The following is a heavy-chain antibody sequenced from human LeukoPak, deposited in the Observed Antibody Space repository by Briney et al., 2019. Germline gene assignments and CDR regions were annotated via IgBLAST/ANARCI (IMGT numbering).Heavy chain of an antibody. J-gene: IGHJ6*02. CDR1: GFTFDDYA. CDR3: ARETDGMDV. V-gene: IGHV3-9*01. CDR2: ISWNSGSI. Sequence: GRSLRLSCAASGFTFDDYAMHWVRQAPGKGLEWVSGISWNSGSIGYADSVKGRFTISRDNAKNSLYLQMNSLRGEDTAVYYCARETDGMDVWGQGTTVTVSS.